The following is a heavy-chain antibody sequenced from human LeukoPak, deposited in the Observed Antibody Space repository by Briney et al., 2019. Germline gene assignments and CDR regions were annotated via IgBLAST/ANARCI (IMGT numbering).Heavy chain of an antibody. CDR3: ARRSTMTTIDY. V-gene: IGHV5-51*01. D-gene: IGHD4-17*01. CDR2: IYPGDSDT. Sequence: GEAPEISFQGSGYRFTSYWIGWVRQMPGKGLEWMGIIYPGDSDTKYSPSFQGQVTISADKSISTTYLQWSSLKASDTAMYYCARRSTMTTIDYWGQGTLVTVSS. CDR1: GYRFTSYW. J-gene: IGHJ4*02.